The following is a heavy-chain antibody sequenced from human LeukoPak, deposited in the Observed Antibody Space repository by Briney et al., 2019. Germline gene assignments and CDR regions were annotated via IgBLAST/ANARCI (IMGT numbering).Heavy chain of an antibody. V-gene: IGHV1-18*01. CDR1: GGTFSSYA. J-gene: IGHJ6*03. CDR2: ISAYNGNT. Sequence: ASVRVSCKASGGTFSSYAISWVRQAPGQGLEWMGWISAYNGNTNYAQKLQGRVTMTTDTSTSTAYMELRSLRSDDTAVYYCARDLWDIVATITPYYMDVWGKGTTVTVSS. CDR3: ARDLWDIVATITPYYMDV. D-gene: IGHD5-12*01.